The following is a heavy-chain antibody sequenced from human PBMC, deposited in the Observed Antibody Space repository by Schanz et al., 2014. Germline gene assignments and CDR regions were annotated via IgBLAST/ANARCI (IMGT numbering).Heavy chain of an antibody. CDR1: GGSISSSDW. Sequence: QVQLQESGPGLVKPSGTLSLTCAVSGGSISSSDWWSWVRQPPGKGLEWIGFISYSGSTYYNPSLKSRVTISVDTSKNQFSLNLSSATAADTAVYYCARGGSVATIAPYTWFDPWGQGTLVTVSS. CDR3: ARGGSVATIAPYTWFDP. J-gene: IGHJ5*02. CDR2: ISYSGST. V-gene: IGHV4-4*02. D-gene: IGHD5-12*01.